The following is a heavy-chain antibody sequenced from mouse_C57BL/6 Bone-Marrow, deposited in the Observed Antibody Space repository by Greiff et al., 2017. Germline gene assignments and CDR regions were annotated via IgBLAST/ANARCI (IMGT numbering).Heavy chain of an antibody. CDR3: GRLGRRFAY. CDR2: IYPGDGDT. D-gene: IGHD3-3*01. CDR1: GYAFSSSW. V-gene: IGHV1-82*01. J-gene: IGHJ3*01. Sequence: VQLQESGPELVKPGASVKISCKASGYAFSSSWMNWMNRIGRIYPGDGDTNYNGKFKGKATLTVDKSSSTAYMQLSSLTSEDSAVYVCGRLGRRFAYWGQGTLVTVSA.